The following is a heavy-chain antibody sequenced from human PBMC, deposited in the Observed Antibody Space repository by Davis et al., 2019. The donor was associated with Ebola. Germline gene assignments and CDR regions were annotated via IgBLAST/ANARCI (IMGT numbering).Heavy chain of an antibody. CDR1: GYSFTSYW. D-gene: IGHD6-13*01. CDR2: INPGDSDT. V-gene: IGHV5-51*01. CDR3: ARHLGIAAAGSVYYGMDV. J-gene: IGHJ6*02. Sequence: GESLKISCKGSGYSFTSYWIGWVRQMPGKGREWMGIINPGDSDTRYSPSFQGQVTISADKSISTAYLQWSSLKASDTAMYYCARHLGIAAAGSVYYGMDVWGQGTTVTVSS.